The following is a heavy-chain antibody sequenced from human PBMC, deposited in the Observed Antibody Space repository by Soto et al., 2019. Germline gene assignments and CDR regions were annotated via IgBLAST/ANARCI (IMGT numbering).Heavy chain of an antibody. CDR3: ARGQGMTTVTISLNWFDP. CDR1: GYTFTGYY. CDR2: INPNSGGT. D-gene: IGHD4-4*01. V-gene: IGHV1-2*04. Sequence: ASVKVSCKASGYTFTGYYMHWVLRAPGQGLEWMGWINPNSGGTNYAQKFQGWVTMTRDTSISTAYMELSRLRSDDTAVYYCARGQGMTTVTISLNWFDPWGQGTLVTVSS. J-gene: IGHJ5*02.